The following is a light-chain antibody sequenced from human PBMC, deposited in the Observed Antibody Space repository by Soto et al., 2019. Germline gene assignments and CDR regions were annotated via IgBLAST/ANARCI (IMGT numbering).Light chain of an antibody. V-gene: IGKV3-20*01. J-gene: IGKJ5*01. CDR3: QQYGSSTIT. CDR1: QSVSSSY. Sequence: EIVFTQAPGTLSLSPGERATLSCRASQSVSSSYLAWSQQKPGQAPRLIIYGASSRETGIPDRFSGSGSGTEFTLTISRLEPEDFAVYDCQQYGSSTITFGRGTRLEIK. CDR2: GAS.